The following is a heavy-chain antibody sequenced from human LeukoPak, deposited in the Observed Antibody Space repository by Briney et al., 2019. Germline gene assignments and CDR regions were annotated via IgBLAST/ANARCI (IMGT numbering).Heavy chain of an antibody. Sequence: PVKVSCKASGGTFSSYAISWVRQAPGQGLEWMGRIIPIFGTANYAQKFQGRVTITTDKSTSTAYMELSSLRSEDTAVYYCARDPCGGDCYWEYYFDYWGQGTLVTVSS. V-gene: IGHV1-69*05. CDR1: GGTFSSYA. J-gene: IGHJ4*02. D-gene: IGHD2-21*02. CDR3: ARDPCGGDCYWEYYFDY. CDR2: IIPIFGTA.